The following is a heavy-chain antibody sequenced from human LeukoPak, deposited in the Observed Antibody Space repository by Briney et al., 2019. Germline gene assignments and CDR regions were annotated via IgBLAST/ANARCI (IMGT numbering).Heavy chain of an antibody. Sequence: ASVKVFCKASGYTFTIYDINWVRQATGQGREGMGWMNPNSCNKGCAQDFQDRVTMTRNTSTSTAYMELSRLRSEDTAVYYCARGVRGYYDSRGYYFNDAFDIWGQGTMVTVSS. V-gene: IGHV1-8*01. CDR1: GYTFTIYD. CDR2: MNPNSCNK. J-gene: IGHJ3*02. CDR3: ARGVRGYYDSRGYYFNDAFDI. D-gene: IGHD3-22*01.